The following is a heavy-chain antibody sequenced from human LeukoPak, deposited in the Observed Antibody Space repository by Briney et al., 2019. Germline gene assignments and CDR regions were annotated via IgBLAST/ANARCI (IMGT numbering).Heavy chain of an antibody. V-gene: IGHV3-30*02. Sequence: GGSLRLSCAASGFTFSSYGMHWVRQAPGKGLEWVALIRYDGSKKFYADSVKGRFTISRDNSKNTLYLQMYSLRAEDTAVYYCAKIPYGDYVLDYYYYMDVWGKGTTVTISS. CDR3: AKIPYGDYVLDYYYYMDV. D-gene: IGHD4-17*01. J-gene: IGHJ6*03. CDR2: IRYDGSKK. CDR1: GFTFSSYG.